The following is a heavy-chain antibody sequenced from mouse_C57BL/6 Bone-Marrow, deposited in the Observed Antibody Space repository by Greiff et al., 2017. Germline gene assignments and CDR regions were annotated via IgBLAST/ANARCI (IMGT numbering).Heavy chain of an antibody. Sequence: EVQLQQSGAELVRPGASVKLSCTASGFNIKDDYMHWVKQRPEQGLEWIGWIDPENGDTEYASKFQGKATITANTSSNTAYLLLSSLTSEDTAVYYCTFYGSSPDYWGQGTTLTVSS. CDR2: IDPENGDT. D-gene: IGHD1-1*01. V-gene: IGHV14-4*01. CDR3: TFYGSSPDY. J-gene: IGHJ2*01. CDR1: GFNIKDDY.